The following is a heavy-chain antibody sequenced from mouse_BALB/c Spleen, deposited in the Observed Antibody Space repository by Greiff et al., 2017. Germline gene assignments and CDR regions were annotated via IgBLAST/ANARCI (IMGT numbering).Heavy chain of an antibody. V-gene: IGHV5-6-5*01. J-gene: IGHJ3*01. CDR3: ARGYYYGSSYLFAY. CDR1: GFTFSSYA. D-gene: IGHD1-1*01. Sequence: DVKLVESGGGLVKPGGSLKLSCAASGFTFSSYAMSWVRQTPEKRLEWVASISSGGSTYYPDSVKGRFTISRDNARNILYLQMSSLRSEDTAMYYCARGYYYGSSYLFAYWGQGTLVTVSA. CDR2: ISSGGST.